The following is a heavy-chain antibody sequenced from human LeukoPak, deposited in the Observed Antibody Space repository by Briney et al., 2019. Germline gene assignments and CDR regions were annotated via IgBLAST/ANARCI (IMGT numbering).Heavy chain of an antibody. J-gene: IGHJ4*02. CDR2: IYYSGYT. D-gene: IGHD3-3*01. V-gene: IGHV4-59*08. Sequence: SETLSLTCTVSGGSISSYYWSWIRQPPGKGLEYIGYIYYSGYTNYNPSLKSRVSISIDTSKNQFSLKVDSVTAADTAVYFCARGAEYYAIWRGYAGYSDYWGQGISVTVSS. CDR1: GGSISSYY. CDR3: ARGAEYYAIWRGYAGYSDY.